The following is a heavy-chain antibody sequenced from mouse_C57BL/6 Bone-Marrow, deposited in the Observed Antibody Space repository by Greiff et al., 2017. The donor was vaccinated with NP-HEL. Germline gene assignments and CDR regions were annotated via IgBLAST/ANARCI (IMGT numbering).Heavy chain of an antibody. CDR2: INPSTGGT. J-gene: IGHJ1*03. V-gene: IGHV1-42*01. Sequence: EVQLQQSGPELVKPGASVTISCKASGYSFTGYYMNWVKQSPEKSLEWIGEINPSTGGTTYNQKFKAKATLTVDKSSITAYMQLESLTAEDSSVYYCARYLGVFAVWGTGTTVTVSS. CDR1: GYSFTGYY. CDR3: ARYLGVFAV.